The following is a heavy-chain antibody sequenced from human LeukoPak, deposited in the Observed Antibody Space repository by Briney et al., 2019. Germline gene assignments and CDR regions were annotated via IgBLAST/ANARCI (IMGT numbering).Heavy chain of an antibody. J-gene: IGHJ4*02. CDR1: GYTFTSNP. CDR2: INTNTGNP. V-gene: IGHV7-4-1*02. CDR3: ARGPGPVDY. Sequence: GASVTVSYKASGYTFTSNPMNWVRQAPGQGLEWMGWINTNTGNPTYAQGFTGRFVFSLDTSVSTAYLQISSLKAEDTAVYYCARGPGPVDYWGQGTLVTVSS.